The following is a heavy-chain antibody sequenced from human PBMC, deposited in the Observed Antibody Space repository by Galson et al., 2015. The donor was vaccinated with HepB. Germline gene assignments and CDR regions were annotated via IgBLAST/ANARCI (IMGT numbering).Heavy chain of an antibody. Sequence: LRLSCAASGFTFSSYAMIWVRQAPGKGLEWIGYIYYSGSTNYNPSLKSRVTISVDTSKNQFSLKLSSVTAADTAVYYCARTGGTYLDYWGQGTLVTVSS. J-gene: IGHJ4*02. CDR3: ARTGGTYLDY. V-gene: IGHV4-59*08. CDR1: GFTFSSYA. CDR2: IYYSGST. D-gene: IGHD4-23*01.